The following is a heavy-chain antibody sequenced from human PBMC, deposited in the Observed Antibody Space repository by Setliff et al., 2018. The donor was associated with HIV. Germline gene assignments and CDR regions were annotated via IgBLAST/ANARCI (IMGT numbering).Heavy chain of an antibody. CDR2: ISWNSGNI. V-gene: IGHV3-9*01. J-gene: IGHJ4*02. CDR3: ARDHGGKDY. CDR1: GFTFEDYA. Sequence: PGGSLRLSCAASGFTFEDYAMHWVRQAPGKGLEWVSSISWNSGNIAYVDSVKGRFTISRDNAKNSLYLQMNSLRVDDTAVYYCARDHGGKDYWGQGTLVTVSS.